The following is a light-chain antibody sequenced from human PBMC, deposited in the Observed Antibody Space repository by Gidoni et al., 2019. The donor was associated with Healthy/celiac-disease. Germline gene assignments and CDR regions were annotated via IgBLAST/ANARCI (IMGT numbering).Light chain of an antibody. Sequence: DIVLTQSPGTLPLSPGERDTRSCRASQSVSSSYLAWYQQKPGQAPRLLIYGASSRATGIPDRFSGSGSGTDFTLTISRLEPEDFAVYYCQQYGSSLWTFGQGTKVEIK. CDR1: QSVSSSY. CDR3: QQYGSSLWT. J-gene: IGKJ1*01. CDR2: GAS. V-gene: IGKV3-20*01.